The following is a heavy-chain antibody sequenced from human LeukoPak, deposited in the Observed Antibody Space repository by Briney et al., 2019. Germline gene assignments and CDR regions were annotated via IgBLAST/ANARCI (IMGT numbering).Heavy chain of an antibody. V-gene: IGHV3-48*03. CDR2: ISSSGSTI. CDR1: GFTFSSYE. J-gene: IGHJ4*02. CDR3: AREGHYYGSGSYPRSDFDY. D-gene: IGHD3-10*01. Sequence: GGSLRLSCAASGFTFSSYEMNWVRQAPGKGLEWVSYISSSGSTIYYADSVKGRFTISRDNAKNSLYPQMNSLRAEDTAVYYCAREGHYYGSGSYPRSDFDYWGQGTLVTVSS.